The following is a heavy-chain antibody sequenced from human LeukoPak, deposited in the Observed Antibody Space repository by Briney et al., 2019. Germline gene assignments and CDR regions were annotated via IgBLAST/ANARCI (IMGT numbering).Heavy chain of an antibody. V-gene: IGHV3-53*01. D-gene: IGHD3-10*01. J-gene: IGHJ4*02. CDR2: IYSGGST. CDR1: GFTVSSNY. Sequence: AGGSLRLSCAASGFTVSSNYMSWVRQAPGKGLEWVSVIYSGGSTYYADSVKGRFTISRDNSKNTLYLQMNSLRAEDTAVYYCARGRGYYGSALHLGYWGQGTLVTVSS. CDR3: ARGRGYYGSALHLGY.